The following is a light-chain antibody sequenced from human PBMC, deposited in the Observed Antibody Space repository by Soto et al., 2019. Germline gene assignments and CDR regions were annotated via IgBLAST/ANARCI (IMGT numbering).Light chain of an antibody. CDR1: QSVSSNY. CDR3: QHYGSSPPMYT. J-gene: IGKJ2*01. V-gene: IGKV3-20*01. CDR2: GAS. Sequence: EIVLTQSPGTLSLSPGERVTLSCRASQSVSSNYLAWYQQKPGQAPRLLIYGASSRATGISDRFSGSGSGTDFTLTISGVEPEDFAVYYCQHYGSSPPMYTFGQGTKLEIK.